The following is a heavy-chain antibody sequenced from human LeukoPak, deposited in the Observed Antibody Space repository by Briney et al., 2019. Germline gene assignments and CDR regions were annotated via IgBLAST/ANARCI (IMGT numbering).Heavy chain of an antibody. V-gene: IGHV3-53*01. CDR1: GFTVSSNY. Sequence: GGSLRLSCVASGFTVSSNYMSWVRQAPGKGLEWVSVIYSAGSTYYADSVKGRFTISRHNSKNSLFLQMHSLRADDTAVYYCARGRRDCSGDCYVAFDIWGQGTMVSVSS. CDR3: ARGRRDCSGDCYVAFDI. D-gene: IGHD2-21*02. CDR2: IYSAGST. J-gene: IGHJ3*02.